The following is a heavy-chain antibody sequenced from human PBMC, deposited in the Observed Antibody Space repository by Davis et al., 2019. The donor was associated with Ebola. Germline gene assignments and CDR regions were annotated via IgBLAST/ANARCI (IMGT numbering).Heavy chain of an antibody. Sequence: ASVKVSCKASGYTFTGYYMHWVRQAPGQGLEWMGWINPNSGGTNYAQKFQGRVTMTRDTSISTAYMELSRLRSDDTAVYYCAGLWFRDPPGGYWGQGTLVTVSS. V-gene: IGHV1-2*02. CDR2: INPNSGGT. D-gene: IGHD3-10*01. J-gene: IGHJ4*02. CDR1: GYTFTGYY. CDR3: AGLWFRDPPGGY.